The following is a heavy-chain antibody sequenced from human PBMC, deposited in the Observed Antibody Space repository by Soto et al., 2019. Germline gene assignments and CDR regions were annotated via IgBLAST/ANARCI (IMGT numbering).Heavy chain of an antibody. Sequence: SETLSLTCTVSGGSISSSSYYWGWIRQPLGKGLEWIGSIYYSGSTYYNPSLKSRVTISVDTSKNQFSLKLSSVTAADTAVYYCAKTKRGYSGYVAYWGQGTLVTVSS. CDR3: AKTKRGYSGYVAY. D-gene: IGHD5-12*01. CDR2: IYYSGST. CDR1: GGSISSSSYY. V-gene: IGHV4-39*01. J-gene: IGHJ4*02.